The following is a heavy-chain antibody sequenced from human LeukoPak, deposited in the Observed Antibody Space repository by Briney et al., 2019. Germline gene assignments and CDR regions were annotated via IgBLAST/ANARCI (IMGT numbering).Heavy chain of an antibody. CDR1: GFTFDDYG. CDR3: AKTRRSGSGWSYDAFDI. CDR2: INWNGGST. J-gene: IGHJ3*02. Sequence: GGSLRLSCAASGFTFDDYGMSWVRQAPGKGLEWVSGINWNGGSTGYADSVKGRFTISRDNAKNSLYLQMNSLRAEDTALYYCAKTRRSGSGWSYDAFDIWGQGTMVTVSS. V-gene: IGHV3-20*04. D-gene: IGHD6-19*01.